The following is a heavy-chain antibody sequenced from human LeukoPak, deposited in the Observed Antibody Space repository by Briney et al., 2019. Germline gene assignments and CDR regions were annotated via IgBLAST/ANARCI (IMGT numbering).Heavy chain of an antibody. CDR2: LSSSGNTI. CDR1: GFTFSDYY. CDR3: ARKIYGSENYIDY. Sequence: SGGSLRLSCAASGFTFSDYYINWIRQAPGMGLEWVAYLSSSGNTIYYADSVKGRFTISRDNAKESVYLQMNSLRPEDTAVYYCARKIYGSENYIDYWGQGILVTVSS. D-gene: IGHD3-10*01. J-gene: IGHJ4*02. V-gene: IGHV3-11*01.